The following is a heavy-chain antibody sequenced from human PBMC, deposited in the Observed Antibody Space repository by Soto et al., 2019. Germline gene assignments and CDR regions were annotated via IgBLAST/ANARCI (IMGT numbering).Heavy chain of an antibody. D-gene: IGHD5-18*01. J-gene: IGHJ4*02. CDR1: GFTFSSYA. CDR2: ISGSGGST. V-gene: IGHV3-23*01. CDR3: AKDCVCGYSYGYSRNPFDY. Sequence: EVQLLESGGGLVQPGGSLRLSCAASGFTFSSYAMSWVRQAPGKGLEWVSAISGSGGSTYYADSVKGRFTISRDNSKNTLYLQMNSLRAEDTAVYYCAKDCVCGYSYGYSRNPFDYWGQGTLVTVSS.